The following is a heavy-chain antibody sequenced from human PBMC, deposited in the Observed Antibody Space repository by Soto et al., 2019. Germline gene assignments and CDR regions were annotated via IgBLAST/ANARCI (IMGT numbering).Heavy chain of an antibody. V-gene: IGHV3-48*03. CDR3: AGEHVLMVASYEAFNV. CDR1: GFALDTYD. CDR2: IATGGDRI. J-gene: IGHJ3*01. Sequence: EEQLVESGGDLVQPGGSLRLSCTSSGFALDTYDMNWVRLAPGKGVEWISHIATGGDRIYYADSVKGRFTISRDNARSSLYLQMDALRDDDTARYYCAGEHVLMVASYEAFNVWGQGTWVTVSS. D-gene: IGHD2-21*01.